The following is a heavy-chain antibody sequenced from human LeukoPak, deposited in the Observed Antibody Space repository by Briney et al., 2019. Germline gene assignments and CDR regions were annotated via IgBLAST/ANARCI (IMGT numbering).Heavy chain of an antibody. J-gene: IGHJ4*02. CDR1: GFPFSSYW. V-gene: IGHV3-23*01. CDR3: AKHVAVLPAPRNYYFDY. Sequence: PGGSLRLSCVASGFPFSSYWMTWVRQAPGKGLEWVSSITGNGDTTYYADSVKGRFTISRDNSKNTLFLHMNSLRAEDTAIFYCAKHVAVLPAPRNYYFDYWGQGTLVTVSS. CDR2: ITGNGDTT. D-gene: IGHD2-2*01.